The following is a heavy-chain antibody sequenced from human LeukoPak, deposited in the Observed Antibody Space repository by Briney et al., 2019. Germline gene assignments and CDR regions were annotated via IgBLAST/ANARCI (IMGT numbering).Heavy chain of an antibody. V-gene: IGHV3-21*01. CDR2: ISSTGTYI. J-gene: IGHJ4*02. Sequence: GGSLRLSCAASGFTFSSFNMNWVRQAPGKGLEWVSSISSTGTYIYYADSVKGRFTISRDNAKNSLYLQMNSLRAEDTAVYYCARDLGYDSIGFYHYFAYWGQGTLVTVSS. D-gene: IGHD3-22*01. CDR1: GFTFSSFN. CDR3: ARDLGYDSIGFYHYFAY.